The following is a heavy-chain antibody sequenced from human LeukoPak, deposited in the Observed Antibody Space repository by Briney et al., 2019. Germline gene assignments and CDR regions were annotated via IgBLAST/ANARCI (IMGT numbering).Heavy chain of an antibody. CDR3: ATVVAAIYHFDY. Sequence: SETLSLTCAVYGGSFSGYYWSWIRQPPGKGLEWIGEINHSGSTNYNPSLKSRVTISVDTSKNQFSLKLSSVTAADTAVYYCATVVAAIYHFDYWGQGTLVTVSS. V-gene: IGHV4-34*01. D-gene: IGHD2-15*01. CDR2: INHSGST. CDR1: GGSFSGYY. J-gene: IGHJ4*02.